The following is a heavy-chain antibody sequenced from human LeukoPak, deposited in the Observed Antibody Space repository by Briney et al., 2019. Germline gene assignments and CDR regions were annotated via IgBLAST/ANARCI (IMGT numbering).Heavy chain of an antibody. J-gene: IGHJ4*02. D-gene: IGHD6-25*01. CDR3: ARAPLIAAVDY. CDR1: GYTFTSYY. V-gene: IGHV1-46*01. Sequence: ASVKVSCKASGYTFTSYYMHWVRQAPGQGLEWMGIINPSGGSTSYAQKFQGRVTMTRNTSISTAYMELSSLRSEDTAVYYCARAPLIAAVDYWGQGTLVTVSS. CDR2: INPSGGST.